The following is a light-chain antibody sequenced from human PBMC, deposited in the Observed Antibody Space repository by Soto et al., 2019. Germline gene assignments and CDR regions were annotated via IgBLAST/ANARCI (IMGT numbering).Light chain of an antibody. CDR2: DSS. CDR1: QSVGSY. J-gene: IGKJ4*02. V-gene: IGKV3-11*01. Sequence: EIVLTQFPATLSLSPGGGATLSCRASQSVGSYLAWYQQRRGQAPRLLIYDSSNRATGIPARFSGSGSGTDFSLIISSLEPEDFAVYYCQQRSVWPRTFGGGTKVDIK. CDR3: QQRSVWPRT.